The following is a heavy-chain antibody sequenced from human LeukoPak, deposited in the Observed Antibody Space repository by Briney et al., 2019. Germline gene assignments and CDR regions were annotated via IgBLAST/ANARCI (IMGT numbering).Heavy chain of an antibody. CDR3: AGELRDAFDI. J-gene: IGHJ3*02. V-gene: IGHV4-4*07. Sequence: PSETLSLTCTVSGGSICSYYWSWIRQPAGKGLEWVGRIYTSGSTNYNPSLKSRVTMSVDTSKNQFSLKLSSVTAADTAVYYCAGELRDAFDIWGQGTMVTVSS. CDR2: IYTSGST. CDR1: GGSICSYY. D-gene: IGHD1-26*01.